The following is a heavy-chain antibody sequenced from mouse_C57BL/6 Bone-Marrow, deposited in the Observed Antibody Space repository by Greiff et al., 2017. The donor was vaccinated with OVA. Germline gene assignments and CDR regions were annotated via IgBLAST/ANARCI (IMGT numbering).Heavy chain of an antibody. D-gene: IGHD1-1*01. CDR3: ARPYDYGSSYAMDY. Sequence: DVQLVESGGGLVQPGGSLKLSCAASGFTFSDYGMAWVRQAPRKGPEWVAFISNLAYSIYYADTVTGRFTISRENAKNTLYLEMSSLRSEDTAMYYCARPYDYGSSYAMDYWGQGTSVTVSS. J-gene: IGHJ4*01. CDR1: GFTFSDYG. V-gene: IGHV5-15*01. CDR2: ISNLAYSI.